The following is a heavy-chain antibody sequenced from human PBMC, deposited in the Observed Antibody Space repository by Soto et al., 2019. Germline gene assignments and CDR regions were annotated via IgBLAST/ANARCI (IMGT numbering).Heavy chain of an antibody. D-gene: IGHD3-10*01. V-gene: IGHV3-30*18. CDR2: ISYDGSNR. J-gene: IGHJ6*02. CDR1: GFTFRRFC. CDR3: AKDLYGSETYTYYCGMDV. Sequence: GSLRLSFAVSGFTFRRFCMHWVRQAPGKGLGGVAVISYDGSNRFYADSVKGRFTISRDNPKNTLYLQINSLRPEDTAVYYCAKDLYGSETYTYYCGMDVWGQGTTVTVSS.